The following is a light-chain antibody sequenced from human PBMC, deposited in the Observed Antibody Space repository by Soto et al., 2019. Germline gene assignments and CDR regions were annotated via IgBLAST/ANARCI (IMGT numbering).Light chain of an antibody. V-gene: IGKV1-5*01. CDR1: QSINNR. CDR3: QXXXXXXT. Sequence: IKMTQSPSTLSASIGDXXXXXXRASQSINNRLAWYQQMPGKXXNLLIXXXXXLXXXXXXRFRGSGSETEFTLTIXGXXPDDFATYXXQXXXXXXTFGQGTKVDIK. J-gene: IGKJ1*01. CDR2: XXX.